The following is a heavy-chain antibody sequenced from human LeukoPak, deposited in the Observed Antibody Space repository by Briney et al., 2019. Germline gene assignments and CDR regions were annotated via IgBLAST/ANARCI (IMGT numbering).Heavy chain of an antibody. J-gene: IGHJ4*02. CDR3: ARSHSVWTSFDY. CDR1: GGSISSYY. CDR2: IYYSGGT. V-gene: IGHV4-59*01. D-gene: IGHD3/OR15-3a*01. Sequence: SETLSLTCTVSGGSISSYYWSWIRQPPGKGLEWIGYIYYSGGTNYNPSLKSRVTISVDTSKNQFSLKLSSVTAADTAVYYCARSHSVWTSFDYWGQGTLVTVSS.